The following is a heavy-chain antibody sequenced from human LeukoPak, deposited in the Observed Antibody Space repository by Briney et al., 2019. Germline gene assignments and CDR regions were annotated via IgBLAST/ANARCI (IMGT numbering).Heavy chain of an antibody. V-gene: IGHV3-21*01. CDR1: GFTFSSYS. CDR3: AKEGLTYFDY. CDR2: ISSSSSYI. Sequence: GGSLRLSCAASGFTFSSYSMNWVRQAPGEGLEWVSSISSSSSYIYYADSVKGRFTISRDNAKNSLYLQMNSLRAEDTAVYYCAKEGLTYFDYWGQGTLVTVSS. J-gene: IGHJ4*02. D-gene: IGHD2-15*01.